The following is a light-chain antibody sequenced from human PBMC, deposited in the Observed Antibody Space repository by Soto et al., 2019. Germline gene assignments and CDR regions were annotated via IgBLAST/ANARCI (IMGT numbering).Light chain of an antibody. CDR1: QSLSTTY. CDR2: GTS. CDR3: QQYGNSPWT. Sequence: EIVLTQSPGTLSLSPGERATLSCRASQSLSTTYLAWYQQKPGQAPRLLIYGTSNRATGIPDRFGGSGSGKDFTLTIRRLEPEDFAVYFRQQYGNSPWTFGQGTKVEIQ. J-gene: IGKJ1*01. V-gene: IGKV3-20*01.